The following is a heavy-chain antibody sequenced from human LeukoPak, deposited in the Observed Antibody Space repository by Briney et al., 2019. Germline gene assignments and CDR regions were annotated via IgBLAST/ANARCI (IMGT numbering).Heavy chain of an antibody. D-gene: IGHD6-6*01. V-gene: IGHV1-69*13. CDR3: ARVGSYSSSAGFDY. Sequence: ASVKVSCKASGGTFSSYAISWVRQAPEQGLEWMGGIIPIFGTANYAQKFQGRVTITADESTSTAYMELSSLRSEDTAVYYCARVGSYSSSAGFDYWGQETLVTVSS. CDR2: IIPIFGTA. J-gene: IGHJ4*02. CDR1: GGTFSSYA.